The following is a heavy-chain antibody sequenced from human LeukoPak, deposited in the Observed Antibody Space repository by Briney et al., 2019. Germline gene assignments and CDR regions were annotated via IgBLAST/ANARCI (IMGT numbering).Heavy chain of an antibody. J-gene: IGHJ4*02. CDR2: ISTNGGST. CDR3: VKGVETAMVPDY. Sequence: GGSLRLSCSASGFTFSSYGMHWVRQAPGKGLQYVSAISTNGGSTYYADSVKGRFTISRDNSKNTLYLQTSSLRAEDTAVYYCVKGVETAMVPDYWGQGTLVTVSS. CDR1: GFTFSSYG. V-gene: IGHV3-64D*09. D-gene: IGHD5-18*01.